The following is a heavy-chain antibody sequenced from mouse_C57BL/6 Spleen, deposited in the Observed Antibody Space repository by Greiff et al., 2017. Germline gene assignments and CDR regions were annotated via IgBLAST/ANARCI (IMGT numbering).Heavy chain of an antibody. CDR1: GYSFTGYY. D-gene: IGHD3-2*02. CDR2: INPSTGGT. J-gene: IGHJ4*01. Sequence: VQLKQSGPELVKPGASVKISCKASGYSFTGYYMNWVKQSPEKSLEWIGEINPSTGGTTYKQKLKAKATLTVDKSSSTAYMQLKSRTSEDSAVYYCARSRAAQSPMDYWGQGTSVTVSS. CDR3: ARSRAAQSPMDY. V-gene: IGHV1-42*01.